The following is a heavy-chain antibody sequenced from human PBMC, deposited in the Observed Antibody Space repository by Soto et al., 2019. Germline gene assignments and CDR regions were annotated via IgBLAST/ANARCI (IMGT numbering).Heavy chain of an antibody. CDR3: ARIPVDTYMINWFDP. CDR1: GGSVSSGDYY. D-gene: IGHD5-18*01. V-gene: IGHV4-61*08. CDR2: IYYSGST. Sequence: SETLSLTCTVSGGSVSSGDYYWSWIRQPPGKGLEWIGYIYYSGSTNYNPSLKSRVSISLDTSKNQFSLRLTSVTAADTAVYYCARIPVDTYMINWFDPWGQGTLVTVSS. J-gene: IGHJ5*02.